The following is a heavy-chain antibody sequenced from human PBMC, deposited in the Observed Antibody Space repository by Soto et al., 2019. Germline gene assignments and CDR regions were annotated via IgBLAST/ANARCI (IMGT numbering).Heavy chain of an antibody. D-gene: IGHD6-13*01. J-gene: IGHJ6*04. CDR3: ARESEIAAGGNYYGMDL. V-gene: IGHV3-21*01. CDR1: GFTFSSYS. CDR2: ISSSSSYI. Sequence: EVQLVESGGGLVKPGGSLRLSCAASGFTFSSYSMNWVRQAPGKGLEWVSSISSSSSYIYYADSVKGRFTISRDNAKNSLKMQINSLRAKDMTVYYCARESEIAAGGNYYGMDLWGKGTTVGVSS.